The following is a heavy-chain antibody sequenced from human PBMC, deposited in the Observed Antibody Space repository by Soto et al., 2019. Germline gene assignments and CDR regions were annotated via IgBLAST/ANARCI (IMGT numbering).Heavy chain of an antibody. CDR1: GGSISTGGYY. CDR3: ARGLSVTLFDN. Sequence: QVQLQESGPGLVKPSQTLSLTCTVSGGSISTGGYYWTWIRKHPGKGLAWIGYIYYSGSTYYNPSLKSRVTISVDTSKNQFSLKLSSVTAADTAVYYCARGLSVTLFDNWGQGTLVTVSS. CDR2: IYYSGST. V-gene: IGHV4-31*03. J-gene: IGHJ4*02. D-gene: IGHD4-17*01.